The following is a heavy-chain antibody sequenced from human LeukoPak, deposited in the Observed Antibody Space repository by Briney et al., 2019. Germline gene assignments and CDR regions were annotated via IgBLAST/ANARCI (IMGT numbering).Heavy chain of an antibody. V-gene: IGHV3-48*03. D-gene: IGHD2/OR15-2a*01. J-gene: IGHJ3*02. CDR3: TRGLSMDSDAFDI. CDR1: GFTFSSYE. Sequence: PGGSLRLSCAASGFTFSSYEMNWVRQAPGKGLEWVSYISSSGSTIYYADSVKGRFTISRDNSKNTLYLQMNSLRAEDTAVYYCTRGLSMDSDAFDIWGQGTMVTVSS. CDR2: ISSSGSTI.